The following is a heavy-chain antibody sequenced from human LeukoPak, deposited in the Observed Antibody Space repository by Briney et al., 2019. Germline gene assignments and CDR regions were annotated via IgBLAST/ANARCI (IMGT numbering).Heavy chain of an antibody. CDR1: GVSFSGYA. CDR3: VKDWGVLPDYTADGFDI. J-gene: IGHJ3*02. D-gene: IGHD3-10*01. CDR2: IRPDGSNE. V-gene: IGHV3-30*02. Sequence: GGSLRLSCAVSGVSFSGYAMHWVRQAPGKGLEWVAFIRPDGSNEYYAASVRGRFAISRDNSQNTLHLQMNSLRLEDTAVYYCVKDWGVLPDYTADGFDIWGPGTMVTVSS.